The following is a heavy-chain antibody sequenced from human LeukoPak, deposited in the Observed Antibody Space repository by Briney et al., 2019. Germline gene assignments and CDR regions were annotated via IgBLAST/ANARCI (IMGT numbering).Heavy chain of an antibody. V-gene: IGHV3-30*02. CDR3: ARDDTTGGYAFDI. CDR2: IRYDGSNK. CDR1: GFTSSSYG. Sequence: GGSLRLSCAASGFTSSSYGMHWVRQAPGKGLEWVAFIRYDGSNKYYADSVKGRFTISRDNSKNTPYLQMNSLRAEDTAVYYCARDDTTGGYAFDIWGQGTMVTVSS. J-gene: IGHJ3*02. D-gene: IGHD1-1*01.